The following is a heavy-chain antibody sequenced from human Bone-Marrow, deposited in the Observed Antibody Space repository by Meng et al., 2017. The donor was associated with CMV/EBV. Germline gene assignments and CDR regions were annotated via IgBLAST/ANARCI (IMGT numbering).Heavy chain of an antibody. J-gene: IGHJ4*02. V-gene: IGHV4-34*10. D-gene: IGHD3-3*01. CDR1: GGSFSGYY. Sequence: SETLSLTCAVYGGSFSGYYWSWIRQPPGKGLEWIGEIYHNGNTNYSPSLKSRISISVDKSKNQSSLRLSSVTAADTAVYYCASARWDFWGQGTLVTVSS. CDR2: IYHNGNT. CDR3: ASARWDF.